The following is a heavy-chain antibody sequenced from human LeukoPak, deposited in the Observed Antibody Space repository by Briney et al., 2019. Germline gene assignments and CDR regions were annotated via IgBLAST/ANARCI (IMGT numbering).Heavy chain of an antibody. CDR3: ATAVGTGTTEFGMDV. CDR1: GGSISSNNYY. CDR2: IYYSGST. Sequence: PSETLSLTCTVSGGSISSNNYYWGWIRQPPGKGLEWIGSIYYSGSTYYNPSLKSRVTISVDTSKNQFSLKLSSVTAADTAVYYCATAVGTGTTEFGMDVWGQGTTVTVSS. J-gene: IGHJ6*02. D-gene: IGHD1-7*01. V-gene: IGHV4-39*01.